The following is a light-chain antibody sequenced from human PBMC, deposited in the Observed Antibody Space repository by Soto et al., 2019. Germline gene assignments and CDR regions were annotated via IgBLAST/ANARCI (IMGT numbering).Light chain of an antibody. CDR3: KSYAGSNTYV. Sequence: QSVLTRPHSASGSPGQSVTISCTGTKNDIGVYDFVSWYQHHPGKAPRPIIYEVVQRPSGVPDRFSGSKSGNTASLTVSGLQAADEADYFCKSYAGSNTYVFGSGTKVTVL. V-gene: IGLV2-8*01. J-gene: IGLJ1*01. CDR1: KNDIGVYDF. CDR2: EVV.